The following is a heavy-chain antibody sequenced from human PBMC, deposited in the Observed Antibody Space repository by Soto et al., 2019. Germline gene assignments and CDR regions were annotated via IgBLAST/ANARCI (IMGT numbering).Heavy chain of an antibody. Sequence: GGSLRLSCAASGFTFSSYAIHWARQAPGKGLEWVAIIWFDGSNKYYADSVKGRFSISRDNSKNTLFLQMDSLRAEDTAVYYCARGQLPAATTYFDFWGQGTLVTVSS. V-gene: IGHV3-33*01. D-gene: IGHD2-15*01. J-gene: IGHJ4*02. CDR3: ARGQLPAATTYFDF. CDR2: IWFDGSNK. CDR1: GFTFSSYA.